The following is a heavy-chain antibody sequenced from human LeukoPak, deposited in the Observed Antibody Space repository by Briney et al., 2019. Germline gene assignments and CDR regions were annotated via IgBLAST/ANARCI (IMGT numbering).Heavy chain of an antibody. V-gene: IGHV3-53*01. D-gene: IGHD2-21*01. Sequence: PGGSLRLSCAASGFTVNHNYMSWVRQAPGKGLEWVSIIYSGGSTKYADSVKGRFTISRDTSKNTLYLQMNSLSAEDSAVYYCVSDILRNFDYWGQGTLVTVSS. CDR1: GFTVNHNY. J-gene: IGHJ4*02. CDR2: IYSGGST. CDR3: VSDILRNFDY.